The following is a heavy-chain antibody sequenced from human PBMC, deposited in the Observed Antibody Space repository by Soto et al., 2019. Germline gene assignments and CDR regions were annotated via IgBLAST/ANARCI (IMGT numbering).Heavy chain of an antibody. CDR1: GFTFSSYA. Sequence: PGGSLRLSCAASGFTFSSYAMSWVRQAPGKGLEWVSAISGSGGSTYYADSVKGRFTISRDNSKNTLYLQMNSLRAEDTAVYYWAKEGRPRYSSGWYRYFDYWGQGTLVTVSS. J-gene: IGHJ4*02. CDR2: ISGSGGST. CDR3: AKEGRPRYSSGWYRYFDY. V-gene: IGHV3-23*01. D-gene: IGHD6-19*01.